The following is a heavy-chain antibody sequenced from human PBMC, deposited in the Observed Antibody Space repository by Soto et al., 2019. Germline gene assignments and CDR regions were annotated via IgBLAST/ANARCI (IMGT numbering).Heavy chain of an antibody. CDR3: ARGLSYDFWSGYYLNFGY. J-gene: IGHJ4*02. Sequence: ASVEVSCRASGYTFPSYDINWVRQATGQGLEWMGWMNPNSGNTGYAQKFQGRVTMTRNTSISTAYMELSSLRSEDTAVYYRARGLSYDFWSGYYLNFGYWGQGTLVTVSS. CDR1: GYTFPSYD. V-gene: IGHV1-8*01. CDR2: MNPNSGNT. D-gene: IGHD3-3*01.